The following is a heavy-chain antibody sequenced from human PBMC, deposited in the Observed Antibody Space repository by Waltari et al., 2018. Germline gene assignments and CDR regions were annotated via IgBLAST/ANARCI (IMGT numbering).Heavy chain of an antibody. D-gene: IGHD3-16*01. J-gene: IGHJ4*02. Sequence: QVQLVQSGAEVKKPGASVKVSCKVSGYTLTELSMHWVRQAPGKGLEWMGGFDPVDGETIYAQKFQGRVTMTADESTSTAYMELSSLRSEDTAVYYCARDGGPAGLPFDYWGQGTLVIVSS. CDR1: GYTLTELS. CDR3: ARDGGPAGLPFDY. V-gene: IGHV1-24*01. CDR2: FDPVDGET.